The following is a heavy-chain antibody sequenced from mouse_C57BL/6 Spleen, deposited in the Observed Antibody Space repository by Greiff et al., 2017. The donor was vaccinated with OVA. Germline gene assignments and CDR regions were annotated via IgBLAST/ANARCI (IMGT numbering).Heavy chain of an antibody. CDR1: GYTFTDYE. CDR3: TRRTTVVAKEGDY. Sequence: VQLQQSGAELVRPGASVTLSCKASGYTFTDYEMHWVKQTPVHGLEWIGAIDPETGGTAYNQKFKGKATLTADKSSSTAYMELRSLTSEDSAVYYGTRRTTVVAKEGDYWGQGTTLTVAS. D-gene: IGHD1-1*01. V-gene: IGHV1-15*01. J-gene: IGHJ2*01. CDR2: IDPETGGT.